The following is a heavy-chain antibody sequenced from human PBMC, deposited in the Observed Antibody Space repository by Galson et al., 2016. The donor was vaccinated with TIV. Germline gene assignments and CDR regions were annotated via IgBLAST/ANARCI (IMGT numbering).Heavy chain of an antibody. V-gene: IGHV3-23*01. CDR1: GFIFNSFA. CDR3: AKEAGTDYYYGMDV. J-gene: IGHJ6*01. D-gene: IGHD1/OR15-1a*01. CDR2: ISRRGFNT. Sequence: SLRLSCAASGFIFNSFAMSWVRQAPGKGLQWVSAISRRGFNTYYADSAKGRFTISRDNSKNTLYLQMNSVRADDTAVYYCAKEAGTDYYYGMDVWGQGNNVTVSS.